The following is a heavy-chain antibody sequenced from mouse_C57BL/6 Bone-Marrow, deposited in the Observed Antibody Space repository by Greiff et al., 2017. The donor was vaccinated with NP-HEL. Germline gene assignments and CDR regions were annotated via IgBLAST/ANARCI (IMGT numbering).Heavy chain of an antibody. D-gene: IGHD4-1*02. CDR1: GYTFTDYN. J-gene: IGHJ1*03. Sequence: VQLKESGPELVKPGASVKIPCKASGYTFTDYNMDWVKQSHGKSLEWIGDINPNNGGTIYNQKFKGKATLTVDKSSSTAYMELRSLTSEDTAVYYCARRDQLGYWYFDVWGTGTTVTVSS. CDR2: INPNNGGT. V-gene: IGHV1-18*01. CDR3: ARRDQLGYWYFDV.